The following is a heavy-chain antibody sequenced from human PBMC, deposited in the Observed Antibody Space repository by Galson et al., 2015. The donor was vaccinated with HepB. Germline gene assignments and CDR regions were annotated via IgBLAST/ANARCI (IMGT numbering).Heavy chain of an antibody. J-gene: IGHJ6*02. CDR3: ATDLSVGATYYYYGMDV. Sequence: SVKVSCKVSGYTLTELSMHWVRQAPGKGLEWMGGFDPEDGETIYAQKFQGRVTMTEDTSTDTAYMELSSLRSEDTAVYYCATDLSVGATYYYYGMDVWGQGTTVTVSS. CDR2: FDPEDGET. V-gene: IGHV1-24*01. CDR1: GYTLTELS. D-gene: IGHD1-26*01.